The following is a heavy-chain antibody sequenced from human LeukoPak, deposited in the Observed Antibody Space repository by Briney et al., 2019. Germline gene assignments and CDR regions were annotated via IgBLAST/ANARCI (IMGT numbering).Heavy chain of an antibody. CDR3: ARDLCGEDWFDP. CDR2: INPNSGGT. CDR1: GYTFTGCY. J-gene: IGHJ5*02. Sequence: SVKVSCKASGYTFTGCYMHWVRQAPGQGLEWMGWINPNSGGTKYAQKFQDRVTMIRDTAISTAYMALSKLRPEDTAVYYCARDLCGEDWFDPWGQGTLVTVSS. D-gene: IGHD2-21*01. V-gene: IGHV1-2*02.